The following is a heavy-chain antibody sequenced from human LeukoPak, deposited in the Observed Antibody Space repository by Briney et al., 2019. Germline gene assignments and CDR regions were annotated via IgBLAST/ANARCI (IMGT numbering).Heavy chain of an antibody. Sequence: PGGSLRLSCAASGFTFSGYWMGWVRQAPGKGLEWVANIKQDGSEKSYVESVKGRFTISRDNAKNSLYLQMNSLRAEDTAVYYCALDYDTSGYSHWGQGALVTVSS. CDR3: ALDYDTSGYSH. V-gene: IGHV3-7*01. J-gene: IGHJ4*02. CDR1: GFTFSGYW. CDR2: IKQDGSEK. D-gene: IGHD3-22*01.